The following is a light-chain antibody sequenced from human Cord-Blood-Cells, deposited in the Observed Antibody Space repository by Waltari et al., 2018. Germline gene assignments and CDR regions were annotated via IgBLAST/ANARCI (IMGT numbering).Light chain of an antibody. CDR2: DVS. Sequence: QSALTQPASVSGSPGQSITISCTGTSSDVGGFNHVPWYQQHPGKAPKLMIYDVSNRPSGVSNRFSGSKSGNTASLTISGLQAEDEADYYCSSYTSSSTLGVFGTGTKVTVL. CDR1: SSDVGGFNH. V-gene: IGLV2-14*01. J-gene: IGLJ1*01. CDR3: SSYTSSSTLGV.